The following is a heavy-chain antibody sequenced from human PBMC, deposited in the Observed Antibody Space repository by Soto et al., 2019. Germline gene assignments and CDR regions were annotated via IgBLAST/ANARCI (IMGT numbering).Heavy chain of an antibody. V-gene: IGHV3-30*18. J-gene: IGHJ4*02. CDR3: AKDGYWGCSSTSCYTRAAIDY. Sequence: GGSLRLSCAASGFTFSSYGMHWVRQAPGKGLEWVAVISYDGSNKYYADSVKGRFTISRDNSKNTLYLQMNSLRAEDTAVYYCAKDGYWGCSSTSCYTRAAIDYWGQGTLVTVSS. CDR2: ISYDGSNK. CDR1: GFTFSSYG. D-gene: IGHD2-2*02.